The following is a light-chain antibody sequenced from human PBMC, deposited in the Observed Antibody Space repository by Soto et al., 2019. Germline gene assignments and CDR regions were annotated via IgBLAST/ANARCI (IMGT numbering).Light chain of an antibody. J-gene: IGKJ1*01. CDR2: GAS. CDR1: QSVDSN. Sequence: EILMTQSPATLSLSPWEIATLSCRASQSVDSNLAWYQQKPGHAPRLLIYGASTRATGISARFSGSGSGTEFTLTISSLQSEDFALYYCQHYNSYSEAFGQGTKVDIK. V-gene: IGKV3-15*01. CDR3: QHYNSYSEA.